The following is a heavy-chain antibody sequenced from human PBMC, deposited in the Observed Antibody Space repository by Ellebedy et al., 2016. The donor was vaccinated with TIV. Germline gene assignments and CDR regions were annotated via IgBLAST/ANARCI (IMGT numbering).Heavy chain of an antibody. J-gene: IGHJ4*02. CDR3: ASGRSVGSHPFDN. CDR1: GYILTSYY. CDR2: MNPSGGTT. Sequence: AASVKVSCKATGYILTSYYMHWVRQAPGQGLEWMGVMNPSGGTTLNPQKFQGRVKVTRDTSTSTIYMELSSLTSDDTAVYYRASGRSVGSHPFDNWGQGTLVTVSS. D-gene: IGHD1-26*01. V-gene: IGHV1-46*01.